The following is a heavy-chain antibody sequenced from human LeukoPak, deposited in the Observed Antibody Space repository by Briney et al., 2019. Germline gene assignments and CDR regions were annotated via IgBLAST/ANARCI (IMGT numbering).Heavy chain of an antibody. J-gene: IGHJ4*02. V-gene: IGHV3-23*01. CDR2: VSGGGGSA. CDR1: GFTFINYA. D-gene: IGHD3-10*01. Sequence: GGSLRLSCAASGFTFINYAMSWVRQAPGKGLEWVSSVSGGGGSAYYADSLRDRFTISRDNTKNTLYLRMNSLRAEDTAVYYCAKEGYYGSGSFPDYWGQGTLVTVSS. CDR3: AKEGYYGSGSFPDY.